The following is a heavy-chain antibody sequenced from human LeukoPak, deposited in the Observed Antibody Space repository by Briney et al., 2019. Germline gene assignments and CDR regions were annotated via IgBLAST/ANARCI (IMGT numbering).Heavy chain of an antibody. CDR3: ARDGGRSSSWYADY. CDR2: ISSSGSYT. CDR1: GFTFSDYY. D-gene: IGHD6-13*01. J-gene: IGHJ4*02. V-gene: IGHV3-11*05. Sequence: GGSLRLSCAASGFTFSDYYMSWIRQAPGKGLEWVSYISSSGSYTNYADSVKGRFTISRDNAKNSLYLQMNSLRAEDTAVYYCARDGGRSSSWYADYWGQGTLVTVSS.